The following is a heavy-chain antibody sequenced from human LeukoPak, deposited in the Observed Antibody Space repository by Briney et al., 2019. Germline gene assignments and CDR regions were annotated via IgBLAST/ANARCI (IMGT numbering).Heavy chain of an antibody. V-gene: IGHV3-64D*06. CDR1: GFTFSAYA. D-gene: IGHD4-23*01. Sequence: GGSLRLSCSASGFTFSAYAMHWVRQAPGKGLEYVSAISPNGGSTYYADSVKGRFTISRDNSKNTLYLQMSSLRVEDTAVYYCARDGDARGNHDYWGQGTLVTVSS. CDR2: ISPNGGST. J-gene: IGHJ4*02. CDR3: ARDGDARGNHDY.